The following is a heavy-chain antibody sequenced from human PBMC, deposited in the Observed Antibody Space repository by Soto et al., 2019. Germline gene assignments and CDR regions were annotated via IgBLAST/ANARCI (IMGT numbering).Heavy chain of an antibody. V-gene: IGHV3-23*01. Sequence: EVQLLESGGGLVQPGGSLRLSCAASGFTFHNYAMTWVRQAPGKGLAWVSAISGGGDTTSYADSVKGRFTVSRDGSKNTLYLQMSSLRAEDTALYYCAKGRGGSGSLTPRVDFWGQGTLVTVSS. D-gene: IGHD3-10*01. CDR2: ISGGGDTT. CDR3: AKGRGGSGSLTPRVDF. J-gene: IGHJ4*02. CDR1: GFTFHNYA.